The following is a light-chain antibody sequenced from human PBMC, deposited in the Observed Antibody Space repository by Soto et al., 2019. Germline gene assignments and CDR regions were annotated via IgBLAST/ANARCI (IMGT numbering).Light chain of an antibody. CDR3: QQTYGAPPWT. CDR2: AAS. CDR1: QYISTY. J-gene: IGKJ1*01. Sequence: DIQMTQSPTSLSASVGDRVTISCRASQYISTYLSWYQQKPGKAPRLLIYAASTVQSGVPPRFSGSGSGTDFILTISSLRSEDIATYFCQQTYGAPPWTFGQGTKVEIK. V-gene: IGKV1-39*01.